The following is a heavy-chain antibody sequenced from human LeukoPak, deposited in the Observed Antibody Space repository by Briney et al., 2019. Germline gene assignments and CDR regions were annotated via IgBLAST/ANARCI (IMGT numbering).Heavy chain of an antibody. CDR3: ARAVSGYDRVNP. D-gene: IGHD5-12*01. CDR2: INHSGNT. Sequence: PSETLSLTCAVSGGSFSGYYWSWIRQTPGKGLEWIGEINHSGNTNYNPSLKSRVTISVDTSKNQFSLKLSSVTAADTAVYYCARAVSGYDRVNPWGQGTLVTVSS. J-gene: IGHJ5*02. CDR1: GGSFSGYY. V-gene: IGHV4-34*01.